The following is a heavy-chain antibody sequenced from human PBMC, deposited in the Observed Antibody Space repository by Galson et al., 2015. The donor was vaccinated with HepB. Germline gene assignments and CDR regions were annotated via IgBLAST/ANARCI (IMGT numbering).Heavy chain of an antibody. CDR1: GFSLSTYS. CDR2: ISSTGGVI. J-gene: IGHJ4*02. Sequence: SLRLSCAASGFSLSTYSMNWVRQAPGKGLEWVSYISSTGGVIYYADSVKGRFTIFRDSAKNSVYLQMNSLRADDTAVYYCARDPPEMVRGVSFDYWGQGTLVTVSS. CDR3: ARDPPEMVRGVSFDY. D-gene: IGHD3-10*01. V-gene: IGHV3-48*01.